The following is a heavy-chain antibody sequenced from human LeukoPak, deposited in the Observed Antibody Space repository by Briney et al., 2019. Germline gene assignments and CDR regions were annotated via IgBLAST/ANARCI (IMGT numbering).Heavy chain of an antibody. Sequence: SETLSLTCTVSGGSISSSSYYWGWIRQPPGKGLEWIGSIYYSGSTYYNPSLKSRVTMSVDTSKNQFSLKLSSVTAADTAVYYCARVLPSYYDSSGYEDYWGQGTLVTVSS. CDR1: GGSISSSSYY. J-gene: IGHJ4*02. V-gene: IGHV4-39*07. CDR2: IYYSGST. D-gene: IGHD3-22*01. CDR3: ARVLPSYYDSSGYEDY.